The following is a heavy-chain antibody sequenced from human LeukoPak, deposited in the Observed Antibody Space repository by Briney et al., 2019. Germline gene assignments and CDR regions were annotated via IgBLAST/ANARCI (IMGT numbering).Heavy chain of an antibody. V-gene: IGHV5-51*01. J-gene: IGHJ4*02. CDR3: ARYGKMGATRSYFDY. CDR2: IYPGDSDT. CDR1: GYSFPTYW. Sequence: GESLKISCQGSGYSFPTYWIGWVRQMPGKGLEWMGIIYPGDSDTRYSPSFQGQVTISADKSISTAYLQWSSLKASDTAMYYCARYGKMGATRSYFDYWGQGTPVTVSS. D-gene: IGHD3-10*01.